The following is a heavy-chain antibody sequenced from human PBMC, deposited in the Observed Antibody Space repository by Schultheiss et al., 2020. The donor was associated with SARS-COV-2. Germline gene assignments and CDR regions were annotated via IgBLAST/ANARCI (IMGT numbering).Heavy chain of an antibody. CDR3: ARDSCGGDCYSVGFDY. Sequence: GGSLRLSCAASGFTFSSYAMSWVRQAPGKGLEWVSAISGSGGSTYYADSVKGRFTISRDNSKNSLYLQMNSLRAEDTAVYYCARDSCGGDCYSVGFDYWGQGTLVTVSS. J-gene: IGHJ4*02. CDR2: ISGSGGST. CDR1: GFTFSSYA. D-gene: IGHD2-21*02. V-gene: IGHV3-23*01.